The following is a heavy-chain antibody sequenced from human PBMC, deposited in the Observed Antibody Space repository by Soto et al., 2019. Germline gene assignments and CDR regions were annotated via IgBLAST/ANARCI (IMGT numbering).Heavy chain of an antibody. CDR1: GGSISSGDYY. D-gene: IGHD5-18*01. Sequence: PSETLSLTCTVSGGSISSGDYYWSWIRQPPGKGLEWIGYIYYSGSTYYNPSLKSRVTISVDTSKNQFSLKLSSVTAADTAVYYCARAGYSYGNCFDPWGQGTLVTVSS. CDR2: IYYSGST. J-gene: IGHJ5*02. CDR3: ARAGYSYGNCFDP. V-gene: IGHV4-30-4*02.